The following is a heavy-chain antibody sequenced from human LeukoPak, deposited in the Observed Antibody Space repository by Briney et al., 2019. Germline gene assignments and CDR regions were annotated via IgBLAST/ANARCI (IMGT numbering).Heavy chain of an antibody. CDR1: GGSVISGSSY. J-gene: IGHJ4*02. D-gene: IGHD3-10*01. CDR2: IYYSGST. V-gene: IGHV4-39*07. CDR3: ARLSMVRGYYFDY. Sequence: SETLSLTCTVSGGSVISGSSYWGWIRQPPGKGLEWIGSIYYSGSTYYNTSLKSRVTISEDTSKNQFSLKLSSVTAADTAVYYCARLSMVRGYYFDYWGQGTLVTVSS.